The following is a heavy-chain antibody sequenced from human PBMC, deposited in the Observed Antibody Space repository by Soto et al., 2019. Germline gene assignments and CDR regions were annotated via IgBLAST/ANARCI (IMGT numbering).Heavy chain of an antibody. Sequence: QVQLVESGGGVVQPGRSLRLSCAASGFTFSSYGMHWVRQAPGKGLEWVAVISYDGSNKYYADSVKGRFTISRDNSKNTLYLQMNGLRAEDTAVYYCAKEAGVGDYGSGGLKGLDYWGQGTLVTVSS. CDR3: AKEAGVGDYGSGGLKGLDY. J-gene: IGHJ4*02. D-gene: IGHD3-10*01. CDR1: GFTFSSYG. CDR2: ISYDGSNK. V-gene: IGHV3-30*18.